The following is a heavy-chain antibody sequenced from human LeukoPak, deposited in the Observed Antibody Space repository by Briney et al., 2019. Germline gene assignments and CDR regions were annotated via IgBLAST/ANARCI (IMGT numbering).Heavy chain of an antibody. Sequence: GESLKISCKGSGYIFTSYWITWVRQMPGKGLEWTGMIDPTDSYTNYSPSFQGHVTISTDKSISTAYLQWSSLKASDTAIYYCARRGRSSSNFDFWGQGTLVTVSS. CDR3: ARRGRSSSNFDF. CDR2: IDPTDSYT. D-gene: IGHD6-6*01. V-gene: IGHV5-10-1*01. CDR1: GYIFTSYW. J-gene: IGHJ4*02.